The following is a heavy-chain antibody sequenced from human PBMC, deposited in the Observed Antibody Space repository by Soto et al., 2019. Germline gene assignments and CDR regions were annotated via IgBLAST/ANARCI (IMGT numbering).Heavy chain of an antibody. CDR1: GFNFTNHV. D-gene: IGHD1-26*01. V-gene: IGHV3-23*01. CDR2: ISNSDDVG. CDR3: AKTVGATKLEDY. Sequence: EVQLLESGGGLVQPRRSLRLSCSASGFNFTNHVINWVRQAPGTSLEWVSSISNSDDVGFYADSVRGRFIVSRDTSTNPIFLQMNSLRVEDTAVYYCAKTVGATKLEDYWGQGTLVTVSS. J-gene: IGHJ4*02.